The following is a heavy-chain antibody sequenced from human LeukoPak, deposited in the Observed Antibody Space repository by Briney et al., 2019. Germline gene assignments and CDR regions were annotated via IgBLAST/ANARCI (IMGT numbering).Heavy chain of an antibody. V-gene: IGHV3-23*01. CDR1: GFTFSSHA. CDR2: ITGGGGST. Sequence: GGSLRLSCAASGFTFSSHAMTWVRQAPGKGLEWGSSITGGGGSTFYAASVKGRFTISRDNSKNTLYLQMNNLRAEDTAVYYCAKLGISDGIDYWGQGTLVTVSS. CDR3: AKLGISDGIDY. D-gene: IGHD3-16*01. J-gene: IGHJ4*02.